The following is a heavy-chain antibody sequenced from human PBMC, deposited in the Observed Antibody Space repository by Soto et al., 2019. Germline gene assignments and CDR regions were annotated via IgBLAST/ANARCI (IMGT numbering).Heavy chain of an antibody. V-gene: IGHV3-15*01. CDR1: GFIFTDAW. J-gene: IGHJ4*02. Sequence: DVQLVESGGGLVKPGGSLRLSCAAPGFIFTDAWMSWVRQAPGMGLEWVGRIRANTAGGTTDYAAPVKGRFTISRDDSKKTLYLQMNSLKPEDTAVYYCTADDATQLWSPADHWGQGTLVTVSS. CDR3: TADDATQLWSPADH. D-gene: IGHD5-18*01. CDR2: IRANTAGGTT.